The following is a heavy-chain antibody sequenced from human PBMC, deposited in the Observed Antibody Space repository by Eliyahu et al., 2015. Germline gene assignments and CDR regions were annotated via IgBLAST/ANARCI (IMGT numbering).Heavy chain of an antibody. D-gene: IGHD1-1*01. Sequence: EMQLVESGGXLVQPGGSLRLSCAXSGFTLSSYWVSRINGNGTSPSYADSVKGRFTISRDNGRNTLFLQMNSLRADDTGFYYCTRARLLERSPDFDYWGQGTLVTVSS. CDR1: GFTLSSYW. CDR3: TRARLLERSPDFDY. V-gene: IGHV3-74*03. CDR2: INGNGTSP. J-gene: IGHJ4*02.